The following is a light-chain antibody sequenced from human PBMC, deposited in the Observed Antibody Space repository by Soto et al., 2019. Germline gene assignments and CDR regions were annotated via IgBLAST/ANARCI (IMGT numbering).Light chain of an antibody. V-gene: IGLV2-8*01. CDR3: SSYAGSNNVV. CDR1: SSDVGGYNF. Sequence: QSALTQPPSASGSPGQSVTISCTGTSSDVGGYNFVSWYQQHPGKAPKLMIYEVTNRPSGVPNRFSGSKSGNTASLTVSGLQAEDEADYYCSSYAGSNNVVFGGGTKHTVL. J-gene: IGLJ2*01. CDR2: EVT.